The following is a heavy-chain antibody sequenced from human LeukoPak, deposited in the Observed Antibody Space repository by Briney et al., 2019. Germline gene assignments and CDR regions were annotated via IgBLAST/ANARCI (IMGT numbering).Heavy chain of an antibody. CDR1: GFTFISYW. CDR3: ARSQGVPAAISAWFDP. D-gene: IGHD2-2*01. Sequence: GGSLRLSCAASGFTFISYWMSWVRQAPGKGLEWVANIKQDGSEKYYVDSVKGRFPISRDNAKNSLYLQKSSLRAEDTAVYYCARSQGVPAAISAWFDPWGQGTLVTVSS. CDR2: IKQDGSEK. J-gene: IGHJ5*02. V-gene: IGHV3-7*01.